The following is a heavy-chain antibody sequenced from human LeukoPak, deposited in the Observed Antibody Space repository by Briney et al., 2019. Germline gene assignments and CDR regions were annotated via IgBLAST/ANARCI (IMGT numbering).Heavy chain of an antibody. J-gene: IGHJ3*02. V-gene: IGHV3-48*03. D-gene: IGHD2-15*01. CDR2: ITSSGSPT. CDR1: GFTVSTYE. Sequence: PGGSLRLSCAASGFTVSTYEMTWARQAPGRGLEWISFITSSGSPTLYADSVKGRFTIFRDTAKNSLFLQMNNLRGEDTAVYYCARDISSSTRAFDIWGQGTMVTVS. CDR3: ARDISSSTRAFDI.